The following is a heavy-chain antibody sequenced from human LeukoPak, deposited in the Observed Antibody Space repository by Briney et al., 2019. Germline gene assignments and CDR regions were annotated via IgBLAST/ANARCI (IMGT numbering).Heavy chain of an antibody. V-gene: IGHV3-23*01. CDR1: GFTFSSYA. J-gene: IGHJ4*02. CDR2: ISGSGGST. D-gene: IGHD4-17*01. Sequence: GGSLRLSCAASGFTFSSYAMSWVRQAPGKGLEWVSAISGSGGSTYYADSVKGRFTISRDNSKNTLYLQMNSRRAEDMAVYYSVDPYGDSAGFDYWAQGPLVTVSS. CDR3: VDPYGDSAGFDY.